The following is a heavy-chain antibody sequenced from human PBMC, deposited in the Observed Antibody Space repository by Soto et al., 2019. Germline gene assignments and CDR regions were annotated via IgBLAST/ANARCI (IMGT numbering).Heavy chain of an antibody. CDR1: GDSISSDKW. J-gene: IGHJ4*02. D-gene: IGHD2-21*02. Sequence: QVQLQESGPGLVKPSGTLSLTCAVSGDSISSDKWWSWVRQPPGKGLEWIGEIHHSGRTNYNPSLKRRGNILVEKSKNQGSLELNSMTAADPAVYYCAGGGDWAFDYWGQGTLVTVSS. CDR3: AGGGDWAFDY. CDR2: IHHSGRT. V-gene: IGHV4-4*02.